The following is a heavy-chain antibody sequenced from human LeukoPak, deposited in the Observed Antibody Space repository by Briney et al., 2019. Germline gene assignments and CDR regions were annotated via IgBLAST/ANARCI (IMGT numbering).Heavy chain of an antibody. D-gene: IGHD5-18*01. CDR1: GFTVSSNY. V-gene: IGHV3-66*02. Sequence: RGGSQRLSCAVSGFTVSSNYMSGVRQAPGRGREGVTVIYSGGSTYYADSVKGRFSISRDNSKNTLYLQMNSLRAEDTAVYYCARDGRGDLTWIQLWSPFDYWGQGTLVTVSS. CDR3: ARDGRGDLTWIQLWSPFDY. CDR2: IYSGGST. J-gene: IGHJ4*02.